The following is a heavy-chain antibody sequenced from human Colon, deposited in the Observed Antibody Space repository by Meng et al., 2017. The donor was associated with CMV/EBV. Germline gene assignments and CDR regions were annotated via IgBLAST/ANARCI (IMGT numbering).Heavy chain of an antibody. Sequence: GESLKISCAASGFSFRNSWMSWLRQAPGKGLEWVANMKGDGSEKYYVDSVKGRFTISGDNAENSLYLQMNSLRAEDTALYYCARPITPGGYFDYWGQGTLVTVSS. D-gene: IGHD1-14*01. CDR3: ARPITPGGYFDY. J-gene: IGHJ4*01. CDR1: GFSFRNSW. V-gene: IGHV3-7*01. CDR2: MKGDGSEK.